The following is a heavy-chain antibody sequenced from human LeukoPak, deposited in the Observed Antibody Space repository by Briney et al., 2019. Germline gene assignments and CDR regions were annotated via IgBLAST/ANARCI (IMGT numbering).Heavy chain of an antibody. CDR3: ARDSGSYAWRAFDI. Sequence: PGGSLRLSCAASGFTFSSYSMNWVRQAPGKGLEWVSSISSSSSYIYYADSVRGRFTISRDNAKNSLYLQMNGLRAEDTAVYYWARDSGSYAWRAFDIWGQGTIVTVSS. CDR2: ISSSSSYI. D-gene: IGHD1-26*01. V-gene: IGHV3-21*01. CDR1: GFTFSSYS. J-gene: IGHJ3*02.